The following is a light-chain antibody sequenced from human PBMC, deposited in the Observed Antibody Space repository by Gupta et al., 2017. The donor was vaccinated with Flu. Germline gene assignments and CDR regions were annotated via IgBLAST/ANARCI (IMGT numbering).Light chain of an antibody. CDR1: QSVSIN. Sequence: EIVMTQSPATLSVSPGERATLSCRASQSVSINLAWYQQKPGQAPRLLIYGASTRATGIPARFSGSGSGTEFTLTISSRQSADFAVYYCQQYQNWPPLTFGGGTKVEIK. CDR3: QQYQNWPPLT. J-gene: IGKJ4*01. CDR2: GAS. V-gene: IGKV3-15*01.